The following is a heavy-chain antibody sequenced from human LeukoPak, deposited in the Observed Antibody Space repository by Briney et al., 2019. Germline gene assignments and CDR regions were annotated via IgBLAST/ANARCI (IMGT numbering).Heavy chain of an antibody. CDR1: GFTFSSYS. J-gene: IGHJ4*02. D-gene: IGHD6-6*01. Sequence: LXXSCAASGFTFSSYSMNWVRQAPGKGLEWVSSISSSGSYIYYADSVKGRFTISRDNAKNSLYLQMNSLRAEDTAVYYCARAGSSSFLTDYWGQGTLVTVSS. CDR2: ISSSGSYI. V-gene: IGHV3-21*01. CDR3: ARAGSSSFLTDY.